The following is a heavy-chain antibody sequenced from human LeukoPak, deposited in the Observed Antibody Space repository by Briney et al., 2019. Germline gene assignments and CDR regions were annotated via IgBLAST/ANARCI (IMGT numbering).Heavy chain of an antibody. J-gene: IGHJ4*02. Sequence: GGSLRLSCGASGFTFSNRPMHWVRQAPGKGLESVSAISGDGINTYYANSVRGRFTISRDNSKNTLYLQMGSLRTEDMAVYYCAREYPNGSLDYWGQGTLVTVSS. V-gene: IGHV3-64*01. D-gene: IGHD1-26*01. CDR3: AREYPNGSLDY. CDR1: GFTFSNRP. CDR2: ISGDGINT.